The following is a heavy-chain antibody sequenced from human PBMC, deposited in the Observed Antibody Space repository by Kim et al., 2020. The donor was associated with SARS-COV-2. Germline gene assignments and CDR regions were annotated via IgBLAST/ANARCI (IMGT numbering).Heavy chain of an antibody. J-gene: IGHJ5*02. Sequence: ASVKVSCKASGYTFTSYDINWVRQATGQGLEWMGWMNPNSGNTGYAHKFQGRVTMTRNTSISTAYMELSSLRSEDTAVYYCARGKWAGYRELLWFGETFQKDNWFDPWGQGTLVTVSS. CDR3: ARGKWAGYRELLWFGETFQKDNWFDP. D-gene: IGHD3-10*01. V-gene: IGHV1-8*01. CDR1: GYTFTSYD. CDR2: MNPNSGNT.